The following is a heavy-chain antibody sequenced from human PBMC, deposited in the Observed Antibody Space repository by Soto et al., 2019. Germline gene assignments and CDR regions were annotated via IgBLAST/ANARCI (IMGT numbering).Heavy chain of an antibody. CDR1: GHTFTSYY. D-gene: IGHD1-26*01. CDR3: ARGGLADYFDY. J-gene: IGHJ4*02. V-gene: IGHV1-46*01. Sequence: ASVKVSCKASGHTFTSYYMHWVRQAPGQGLEWMGIINPSGGSTSYAQKSQGRVTMTRDTSTSTVYMELSSLRSEDTAVYYCARGGLADYFDYWGQGTLVTVSS. CDR2: INPSGGST.